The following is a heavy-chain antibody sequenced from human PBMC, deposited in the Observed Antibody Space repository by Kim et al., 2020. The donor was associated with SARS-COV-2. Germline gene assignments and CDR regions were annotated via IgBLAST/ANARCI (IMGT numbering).Heavy chain of an antibody. D-gene: IGHD4-4*01. CDR2: ISSSSSTK. Sequence: GGSLRLSCAASGFTFSSYSMNWVRQAPGKGLEWVSYISSSSSTKYYADSVKGRFPISRDNATNSLYLQMNSRRDEDTALYYCAREIISNNYYYYSMDIWGQGTTVTVSS. CDR3: AREIISNNYYYYSMDI. J-gene: IGHJ6*02. CDR1: GFTFSSYS. V-gene: IGHV3-48*02.